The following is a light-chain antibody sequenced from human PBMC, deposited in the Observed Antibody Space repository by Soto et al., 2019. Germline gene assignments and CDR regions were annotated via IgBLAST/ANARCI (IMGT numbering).Light chain of an antibody. J-gene: IGKJ2*01. V-gene: IGKV4-1*01. CDR1: QSVLYSSDNKNQ. Sequence: DIVMTQSPDSLAVSLGERATINRKSSQSVLYSSDNKNQLAWYQQKPGQPPKLLIYWASTRESGVPDRFSGSGSGTDFTLTISSLQAEDVAVYYCQQFYSTPQTFGQGTKLEIK. CDR3: QQFYSTPQT. CDR2: WAS.